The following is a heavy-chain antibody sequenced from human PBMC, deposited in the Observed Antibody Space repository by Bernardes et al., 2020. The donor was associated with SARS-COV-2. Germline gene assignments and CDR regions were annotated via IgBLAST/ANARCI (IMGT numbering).Heavy chain of an antibody. CDR1: GYTFTSYD. J-gene: IGHJ3*02. CDR2: MNPNSGNT. Sequence: ASVKVSCKASGYTFTSYDINWVRQATGQGLEWMGWMNPNSGNTGYAQKFQGRVTMTRNTSISTAYMELSSLRSEDTAVYYCARGGYYDFWSGYSASALSIWGQGTMVTVSS. CDR3: ARGGYYDFWSGYSASALSI. V-gene: IGHV1-8*01. D-gene: IGHD3-3*01.